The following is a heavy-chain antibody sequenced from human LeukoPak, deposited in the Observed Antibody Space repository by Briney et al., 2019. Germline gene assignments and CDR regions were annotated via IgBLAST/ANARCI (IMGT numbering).Heavy chain of an antibody. V-gene: IGHV3-23*01. CDR2: ISGSGSSA. CDR3: VPEGFDI. CDR1: GLTLSLYA. J-gene: IGHJ3*02. Sequence: GGSLRLSCAASGLTLSLYAVNWVRQAPGKGLEWISIISGSGSSAYYADSVKGRFIVSRDNFKNTVNLEMSSLRVEDTAVYYCVPEGFDIWGQGKMVTVSS.